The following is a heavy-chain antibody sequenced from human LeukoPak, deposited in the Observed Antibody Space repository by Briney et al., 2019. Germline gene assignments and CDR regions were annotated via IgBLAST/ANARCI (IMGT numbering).Heavy chain of an antibody. CDR3: AGSRDGYFLDAFDV. J-gene: IGHJ3*01. CDR1: GGSISSSSYY. V-gene: IGHV4-61*02. CDR2: IFISGST. D-gene: IGHD5-24*01. Sequence: SETLSLTCTVSGGSISSSSYYWSWIRQPAGKGLEWIGRIFISGSTNYNPSLKSRVTISGDTSKNQFSLRLSSVTAADTAVYYCAGSRDGYFLDAFDVWGQGTMVTVSS.